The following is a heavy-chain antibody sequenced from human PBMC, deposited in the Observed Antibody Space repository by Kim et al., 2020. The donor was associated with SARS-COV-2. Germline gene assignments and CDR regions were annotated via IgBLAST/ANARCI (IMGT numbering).Heavy chain of an antibody. D-gene: IGHD3-22*01. Sequence: GRFTISRNNAKNSLYLQMNSLRAEDTAVYYCARDLRTMIVVVMHYYGMDVWGQGTTVTVSS. V-gene: IGHV3-11*05. J-gene: IGHJ6*02. CDR3: ARDLRTMIVVVMHYYGMDV.